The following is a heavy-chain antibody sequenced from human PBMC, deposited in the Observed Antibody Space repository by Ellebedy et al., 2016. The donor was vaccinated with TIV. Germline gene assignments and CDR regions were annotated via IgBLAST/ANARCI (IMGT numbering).Heavy chain of an antibody. J-gene: IGHJ4*02. CDR1: GGSISSGGYS. D-gene: IGHD5-24*01. CDR2: IYHSGST. CDR3: ARGEDGYNYFSLDY. V-gene: IGHV4-30-2*01. Sequence: SETLSLXXAVSGGSISSGGYSWSWIRQPPGKGLEWIGYIYHSGSTYYNPSLKSRVTISVDRSKNQFSLKLSSVTAADTAVYYCARGEDGYNYFSLDYWGQGTLVTVSS.